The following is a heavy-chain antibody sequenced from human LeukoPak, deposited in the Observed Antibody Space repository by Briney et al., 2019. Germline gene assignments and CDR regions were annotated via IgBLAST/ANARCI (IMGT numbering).Heavy chain of an antibody. CDR3: ARDKAQDSVYYGMDV. D-gene: IGHD6-6*01. CDR1: GFTFSSYS. J-gene: IGHJ6*02. V-gene: IGHV3-21*06. Sequence: GGSLRLSCAASGFTFSSYSMVWVRQAPGKGLEWVSSISSGSNYIYYADSVKGRFTISRDNARTSLYLQMNSLRAEDTAVYYCARDKAQDSVYYGMDVWGQGTTVTVSS. CDR2: ISSGSNYI.